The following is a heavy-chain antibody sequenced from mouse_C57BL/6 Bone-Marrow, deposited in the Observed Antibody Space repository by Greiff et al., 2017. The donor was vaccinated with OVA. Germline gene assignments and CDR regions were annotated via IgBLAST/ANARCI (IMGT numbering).Heavy chain of an antibody. CDR2: IDPEDGDT. CDR1: GFNIKDDY. Sequence: EVKLVESGAELVRPGASVKLSCTASGFNIKDDYMHWVKQRPEQGLEWIGWIDPEDGDTEYASKFQGKATITADTSSNTAYLQLRSLTSEDAAVYYCTTYYYGSSRRAYWGQGTLVTVSA. D-gene: IGHD1-1*01. CDR3: TTYYYGSSRRAY. J-gene: IGHJ3*01. V-gene: IGHV14-4*01.